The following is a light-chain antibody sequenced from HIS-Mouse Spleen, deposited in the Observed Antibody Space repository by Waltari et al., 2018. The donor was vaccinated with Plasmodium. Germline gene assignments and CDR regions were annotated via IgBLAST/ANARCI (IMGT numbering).Light chain of an antibody. CDR2: AAS. J-gene: IGKJ3*01. Sequence: AIWMTQSPSLLSASTGDRVTISCLMSQGISRYLAWYQQKPGKAPELLIYAASTLQSGVPSRFRGSGSATDFTLTISCLQSEDFATYYCQQYYSFPFTFGPGTKVDIK. V-gene: IGKV1D-8*02. CDR1: QGISRY. CDR3: QQYYSFPFT.